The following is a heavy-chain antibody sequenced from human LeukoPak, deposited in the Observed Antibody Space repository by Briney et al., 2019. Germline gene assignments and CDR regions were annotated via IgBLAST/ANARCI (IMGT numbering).Heavy chain of an antibody. V-gene: IGHV3-7*01. J-gene: IGHJ4*02. CDR2: IKQDGSEK. D-gene: IGHD4-17*01. Sequence: GGSLRLSCAASGFTFSSYWMSWVRQAPGKGLEWVANIKQDGSEKYYVDSVKGRFTISRDNAKNSLYLQMNSLRAEDTAVYYCARVRDYGDFPFYFDYWGQGTLVTVPA. CDR1: GFTFSSYW. CDR3: ARVRDYGDFPFYFDY.